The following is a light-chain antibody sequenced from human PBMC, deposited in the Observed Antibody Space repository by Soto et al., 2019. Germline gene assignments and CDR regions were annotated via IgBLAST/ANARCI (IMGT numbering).Light chain of an antibody. Sequence: QPVPTQPPSASGIPRHRPTITCSGRRPNIGSNPVNWYQQLPGTAPKLLIYSNNQRPSGVPDRFSGSKSGTSASLAISALQSEDEADYYCAAWDSSLNAHLLFGGGTKVTVL. CDR2: SNN. V-gene: IGLV1-44*01. CDR1: RPNIGSNP. J-gene: IGLJ2*01. CDR3: AAWDSSLNAHLL.